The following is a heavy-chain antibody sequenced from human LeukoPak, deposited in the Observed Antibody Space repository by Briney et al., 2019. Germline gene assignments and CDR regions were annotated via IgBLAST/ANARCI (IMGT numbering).Heavy chain of an antibody. CDR1: GGSLSSGGYY. CDR2: IYHSGST. Sequence: SETLSLTCTVSGGSLSSGGYYWSWIRQPPGKGLEWIGYIYHSGSTYYNPSLKSRVTISVDRSKNQFSLKLSSVTAADTAVYYCAREYSSSWYPDYWGQGTLVTVSS. J-gene: IGHJ4*02. CDR3: AREYSSSWYPDY. V-gene: IGHV4-30-2*01. D-gene: IGHD6-13*01.